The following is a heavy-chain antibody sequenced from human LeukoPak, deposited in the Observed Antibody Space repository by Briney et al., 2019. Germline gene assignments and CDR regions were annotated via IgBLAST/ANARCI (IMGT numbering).Heavy chain of an antibody. V-gene: IGHV1-18*01. CDR3: ARVSDFWSGYYSPNYFDY. CDR1: GYTFTSYG. D-gene: IGHD3-3*01. Sequence: GASVKVSCKASGYTFTSYGISWVRQAPGQGLEWIGWISAYNGNTNYAQKLQGRVTMTTDTSTSTAYMELRSLRSDDTAVYYCARVSDFWSGYYSPNYFDYWGQGTLVTVSS. J-gene: IGHJ4*02. CDR2: ISAYNGNT.